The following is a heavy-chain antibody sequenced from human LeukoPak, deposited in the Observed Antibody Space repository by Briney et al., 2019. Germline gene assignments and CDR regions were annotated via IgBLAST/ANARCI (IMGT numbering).Heavy chain of an antibody. CDR2: INPNSGGT. Sequence: ASLNVSCKPSRYTFTGYYMQWVRQAPGQGLEWMGWINPNSGGTNYAQKFQGRVTITRDTSISTAYMELSRLRSDDTAVYYCARRWTGSSSWWVVVANNWFDPWGQGTLVTVSS. CDR1: RYTFTGYY. J-gene: IGHJ5*02. D-gene: IGHD6-13*01. V-gene: IGHV1-2*02. CDR3: ARRWTGSSSWWVVVANNWFDP.